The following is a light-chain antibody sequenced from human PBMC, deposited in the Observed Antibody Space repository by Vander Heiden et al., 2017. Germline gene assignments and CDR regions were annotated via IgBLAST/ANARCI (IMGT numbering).Light chain of an antibody. CDR3: AAWDDSLNGSYV. J-gene: IGLJ1*01. Sequence: QSVLTQPPSASGTPGQRVTLSCSGSSSNIGRNTVNWYQQLPETAPKLLIYSNKQRPSGVPDRFSGSKSGTSASLAISGLQSEDEADYYCAAWDDSLNGSYVFGTGTKVTVL. CDR1: SSNIGRNT. CDR2: SNK. V-gene: IGLV1-44*01.